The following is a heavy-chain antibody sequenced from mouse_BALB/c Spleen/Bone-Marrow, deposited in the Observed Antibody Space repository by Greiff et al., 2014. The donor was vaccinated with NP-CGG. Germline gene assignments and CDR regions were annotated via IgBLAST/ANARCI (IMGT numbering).Heavy chain of an antibody. J-gene: IGHJ4*01. CDR1: GFTFSDYY. CDR2: ISDGGGYT. V-gene: IGHV5-4*02. CDR3: ARDRRITTATYAMDY. Sequence: EVMLVESGGGLVKPGGSLKLSCAASGFTFSDYYMYWVRQTPEKRLEWVATISDGGGYTYYPDSVKGRFTISRDNAKNNLYLQMSSLKSEDTAMYYCARDRRITTATYAMDYWGQGTSVTVSS. D-gene: IGHD1-2*01.